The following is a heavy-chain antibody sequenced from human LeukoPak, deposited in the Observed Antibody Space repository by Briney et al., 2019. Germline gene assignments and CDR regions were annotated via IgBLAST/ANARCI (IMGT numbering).Heavy chain of an antibody. J-gene: IGHJ1*01. CDR1: GYTFTGYY. V-gene: IGHV1-2*02. D-gene: IGHD3-9*01. Sequence: ASVKVSCKASGYTFTGYYMHWVRQAPGQGLEWMGWINPNSGGTNYAQKFQGRVTMTRDTSISTAYMELSRLRSDDTAVYYCARESRPYYDILNGRPVLHFQHWGQGTLVTVSS. CDR3: ARESRPYYDILNGRPVLHFQH. CDR2: INPNSGGT.